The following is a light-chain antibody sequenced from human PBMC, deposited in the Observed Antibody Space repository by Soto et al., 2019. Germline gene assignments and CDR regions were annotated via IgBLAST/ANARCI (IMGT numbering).Light chain of an antibody. CDR3: QQRSNWYT. CDR2: DAS. V-gene: IGKV3-11*01. Sequence: EIVLTQSPATLSLSPGERATLSCRASQSVSSYLAWYQQKPGQAPRLLIYDASNRATGIPARFSGSGSGTDFTLPNRRLEPEDFAVYYCQQRSNWYTFGQGTKLEIK. J-gene: IGKJ2*01. CDR1: QSVSSY.